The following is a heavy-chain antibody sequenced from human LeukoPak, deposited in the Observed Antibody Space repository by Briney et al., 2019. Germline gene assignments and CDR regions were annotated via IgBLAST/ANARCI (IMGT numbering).Heavy chain of an antibody. Sequence: ASVKVSCKASGYTFTGYYMHWVRQAPGQGLEWMGRINPNSGGTNYAQKFQGRVTMTRDTSTSTVYMDLSSLRSEDTAVYYCARTLTGRYFDYWGQGTLVTVSS. CDR2: INPNSGGT. V-gene: IGHV1-2*06. CDR1: GYTFTGYY. D-gene: IGHD3-9*01. J-gene: IGHJ4*02. CDR3: ARTLTGRYFDY.